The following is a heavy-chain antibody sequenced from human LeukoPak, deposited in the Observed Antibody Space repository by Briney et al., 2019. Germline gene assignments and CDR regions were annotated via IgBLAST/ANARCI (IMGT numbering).Heavy chain of an antibody. CDR1: GYTFTGYY. Sequence: ASVKVSCKASGYTFTGYYMHWVRQAPGQGLEWMGWINPNSGGTNYAQKFQGRVTMTRDTSISTAYMELSRLRSDDTAVYYCAATSAASIREYYYYYYYMDVWGKGTTVTVSS. J-gene: IGHJ6*03. V-gene: IGHV1-2*02. D-gene: IGHD2-2*01. CDR3: AATSAASIREYYYYYYYMDV. CDR2: INPNSGGT.